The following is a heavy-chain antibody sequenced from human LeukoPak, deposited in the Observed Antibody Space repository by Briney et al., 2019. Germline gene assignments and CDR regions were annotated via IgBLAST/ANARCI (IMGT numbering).Heavy chain of an antibody. CDR2: ISSSGSTI. J-gene: IGHJ4*02. V-gene: IGHV3-48*03. Sequence: PGGSLRLSCAASGFTFSNYDMNWVRQAPGKGLEWVSYISSSGSTIYYADPVKGRFTISRDNAKNSLYLQMNSLRAEDTAVYYCARETHLATHFFDYWGQGTLVTVSS. CDR3: ARETHLATHFFDY. D-gene: IGHD3-3*02. CDR1: GFTFSNYD.